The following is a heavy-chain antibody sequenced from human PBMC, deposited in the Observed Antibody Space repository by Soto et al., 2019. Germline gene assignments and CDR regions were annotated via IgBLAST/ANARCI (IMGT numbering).Heavy chain of an antibody. CDR3: ARDYSSSPNY. D-gene: IGHD6-13*01. V-gene: IGHV3-30-3*01. CDR1: GFTFSSYA. J-gene: IGHJ4*02. Sequence: QVQLVESGGGVVQPGRSLRLSCAASGFTFSSYAMHWVRQAPGKGLEWVAVISYDGSNKYYADSVKGRFTISRDNSKNTLHLQMNSLRAEDTAVYYCARDYSSSPNYWGQGTLVTVSS. CDR2: ISYDGSNK.